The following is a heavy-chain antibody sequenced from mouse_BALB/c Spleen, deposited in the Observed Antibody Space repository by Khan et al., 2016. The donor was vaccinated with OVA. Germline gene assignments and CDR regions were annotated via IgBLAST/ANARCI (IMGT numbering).Heavy chain of an antibody. D-gene: IGHD2-3*01. CDR3: TRDGYSPWFAY. V-gene: IGHV14-1*02. CDR1: GFNIKDYY. CDR2: IDPENDNT. Sequence: EVKLKESGAELVRPGALVKLSCKGSGFNIKDYYIHWVKQRPEQGLEWIGWIDPENDNTIYDPKFQGKASITADTSSNTAYLQLSSLTSEDTAVYYCTRDGYSPWFAYWGQGTLITVSA. J-gene: IGHJ3*01.